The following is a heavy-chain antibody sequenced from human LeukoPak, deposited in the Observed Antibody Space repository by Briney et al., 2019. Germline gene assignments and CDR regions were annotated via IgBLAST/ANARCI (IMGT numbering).Heavy chain of an antibody. CDR3: TTDLYCSGGSCYNY. V-gene: IGHV3-72*01. CDR1: GFTFSDHY. Sequence: GGSLRLSCAASGFTFSDHYMDWVRQAPGKGLEWVGRIRNRAYSYTTEYAASVKGRFTISRDDSKNTLYLQMNSLKTEDTAVYYCTTDLYCSGGSCYNYWGQGTLVTVSS. D-gene: IGHD2-15*01. CDR2: IRNRAYSYTT. J-gene: IGHJ4*02.